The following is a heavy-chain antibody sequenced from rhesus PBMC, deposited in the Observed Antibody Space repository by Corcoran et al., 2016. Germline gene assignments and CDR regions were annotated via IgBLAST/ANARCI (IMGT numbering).Heavy chain of an antibody. V-gene: IGHV4-169*01. J-gene: IGHJ3*01. Sequence: QLQLQESGPGLVKPSETLSVTCAVSGGSISRSYWSWIRQAPGKGLEWIGYIYGSGSSTNYNPSLKSRVTLSVDTSKNQLSLKLSSVTTADTAVYYCARGEAGTIGNAFDFWGQGLRVTVSS. CDR2: IYGSGSST. CDR3: ARGEAGTIGNAFDF. CDR1: GGSISRSY. D-gene: IGHD1-1*01.